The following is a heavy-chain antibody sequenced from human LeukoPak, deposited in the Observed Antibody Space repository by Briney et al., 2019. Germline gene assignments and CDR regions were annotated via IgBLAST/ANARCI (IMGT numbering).Heavy chain of an antibody. CDR1: GGSISSSSYY. V-gene: IGHV4-39*07. CDR2: IYYSGST. Sequence: KSSETLSLTCTVSGGSISSSSYYWGWIRQPPGKGLEWIGSIYYSGSTYYNPSLKSRVTISVDTSKNQFSLKLSSVTAADTAVYYCARGAFTYYYDKGVRAFDYWGQGTLVTVSS. J-gene: IGHJ4*02. CDR3: ARGAFTYYYDKGVRAFDY. D-gene: IGHD3-22*01.